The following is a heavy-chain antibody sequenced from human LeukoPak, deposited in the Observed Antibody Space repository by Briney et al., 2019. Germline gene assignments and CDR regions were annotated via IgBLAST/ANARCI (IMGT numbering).Heavy chain of an antibody. J-gene: IGHJ2*01. CDR1: GYSISSGYY. D-gene: IGHD1-26*01. CDR2: IYHSGST. CDR3: ASYSGSYFSYWYFDL. Sequence: SETLSLTCTVSGYSISSGYYWGWIRQPPGKGLEWIGSIYHSGSTYYNPSLKSRVTISVDTSKNQFSLKLSSVTAADTAVYYCASYSGSYFSYWYFDLWGRGTLVTVSS. V-gene: IGHV4-38-2*02.